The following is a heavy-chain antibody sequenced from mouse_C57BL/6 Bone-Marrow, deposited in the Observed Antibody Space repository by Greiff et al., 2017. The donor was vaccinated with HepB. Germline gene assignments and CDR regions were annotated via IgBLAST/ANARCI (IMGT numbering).Heavy chain of an antibody. Sequence: EVMLVESEGGLVQPGSSMKLSCTASGFTFSDYYMAWVRQVPEKGLEWVANINYDGSSTYYLDSLKSRFIISRDNAKNILYLQMSSLKSEDTATYYCARDCDYDAMDYWGQGTSVTVSS. V-gene: IGHV5-16*01. CDR3: ARDCDYDAMDY. CDR1: GFTFSDYY. J-gene: IGHJ4*01. CDR2: INYDGSST.